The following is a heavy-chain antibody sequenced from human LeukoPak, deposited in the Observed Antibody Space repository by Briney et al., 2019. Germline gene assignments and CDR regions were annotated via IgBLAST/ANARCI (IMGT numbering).Heavy chain of an antibody. V-gene: IGHV4-59*01. CDR3: ARRYDSSGYYPADAFDI. Sequence: SETLSLTCTVSGGSISSYYWSWIRQPPGKGLEWIGYIYYSGGTNYNPSLKRRVTISVDTSKNQFSLKLSSVTAADTAVYYCARRYDSSGYYPADAFDIWGQGTMVTVSS. CDR2: IYYSGGT. CDR1: GGSISSYY. J-gene: IGHJ3*02. D-gene: IGHD3-22*01.